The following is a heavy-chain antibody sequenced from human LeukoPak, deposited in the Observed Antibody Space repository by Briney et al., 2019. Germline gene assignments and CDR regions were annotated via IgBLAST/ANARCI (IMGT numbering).Heavy chain of an antibody. V-gene: IGHV4-59*08. J-gene: IGHJ4*02. Sequence: WETLSLTCTVSGASISSSYWNWIRQPPGKGLEWIGYIYYSGTIKYNPSLKSRVTISVDTSKNQVSLKLRSVTAADTAVYYCGRWGGSYSIDYWGQGALVTVSS. CDR3: GRWGGSYSIDY. D-gene: IGHD1-26*01. CDR2: IYYSGTI. CDR1: GASISSSY.